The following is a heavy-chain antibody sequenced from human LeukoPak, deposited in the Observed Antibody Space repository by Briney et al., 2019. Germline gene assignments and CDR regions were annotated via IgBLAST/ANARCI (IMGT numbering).Heavy chain of an antibody. J-gene: IGHJ5*02. D-gene: IGHD6-6*01. CDR1: GGSISNYY. CDR2: IYYSGST. CDR3: ARDGDAYSSSGNNWFDP. Sequence: SETLSLTCTVSGGSISNYYWSWIRQPPGKGLEWIGYIYYSGSTNYNPSLKSRVTISIDTSKTQFSLKLSSVTAADTAVYYCARDGDAYSSSGNNWFDPWGQGTLVTVSS. V-gene: IGHV4-59*01.